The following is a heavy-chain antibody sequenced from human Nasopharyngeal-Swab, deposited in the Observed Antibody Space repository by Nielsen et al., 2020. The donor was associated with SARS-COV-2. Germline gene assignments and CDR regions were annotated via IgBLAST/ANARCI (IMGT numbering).Heavy chain of an antibody. CDR3: ARIPGIAAAGKGSYYYGMDV. CDR2: IDWGDDK. V-gene: IGHV2-70*18. D-gene: IGHD6-13*01. CDR1: GFSLSTSGMC. Sequence: SGPTLVKPTQTLTLTCTFSGFSLSTSGMCVSWVRQPPGKALEWLALIDWGDDKYYSTSLKTRLTISKDTSKNQVVLTMTNMDPVDTATYYCARIPGIAAAGKGSYYYGMDVWGQGTTVTVSS. J-gene: IGHJ6*02.